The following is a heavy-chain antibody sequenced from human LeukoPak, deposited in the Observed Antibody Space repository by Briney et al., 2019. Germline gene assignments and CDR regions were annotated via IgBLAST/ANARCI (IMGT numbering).Heavy chain of an antibody. J-gene: IGHJ4*02. Sequence: GGSLRLSCAASGFTFSSYGMHWVRQAPGKGLEWVAVISYDGSNKYYAVSVKGRFTISRDNSKNTLYLQMNSLRAEDTAVYYCAKGGYCSGGSCYVDYWGQGTLVTVSS. V-gene: IGHV3-30*18. CDR3: AKGGYCSGGSCYVDY. D-gene: IGHD2-15*01. CDR1: GFTFSSYG. CDR2: ISYDGSNK.